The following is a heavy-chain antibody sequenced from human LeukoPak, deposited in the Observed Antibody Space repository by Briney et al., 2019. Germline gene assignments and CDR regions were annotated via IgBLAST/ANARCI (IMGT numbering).Heavy chain of an antibody. V-gene: IGHV1-18*04. CDR1: GYTFTGYY. J-gene: IGHJ4*02. CDR3: ARDFDTMRPFDY. CDR2: ISAYNGNT. D-gene: IGHD3-22*01. Sequence: ASVKVSCKASGYTFTGYYIHWVRQAPGQGLEWMGWISAYNGNTNYAQKLQGRVTMTTDTSTSTAYMELRSLRSDDTAVYYCARDFDTMRPFDYWGQGTLVTVSS.